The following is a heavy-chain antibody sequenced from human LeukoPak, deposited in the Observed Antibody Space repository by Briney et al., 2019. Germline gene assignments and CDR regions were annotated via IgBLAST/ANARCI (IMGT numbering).Heavy chain of an antibody. CDR1: GFTFSSYS. CDR2: ISSSSSYI. CDR3: AKSGGSVSFPSLDNWFDP. V-gene: IGHV3-21*01. D-gene: IGHD1-26*01. Sequence: GGSLRLSCAACGFTFSSYSMNWVRQAPGKGLEWVSSISSSSSYIYYADSVKGRFTISRDNAKNSLYLQMNSLRAEDTAVYYCAKSGGSVSFPSLDNWFDPWGQGTLVTVSS. J-gene: IGHJ5*02.